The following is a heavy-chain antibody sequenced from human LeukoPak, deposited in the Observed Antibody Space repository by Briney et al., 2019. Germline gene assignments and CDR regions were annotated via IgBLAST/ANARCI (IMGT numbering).Heavy chain of an antibody. Sequence: LETLSLTCTVSGGSISSYYWSWIRQPPGKGLEWIGYIYYSGSTNYNPSLKSRVTISVDTSKNQFSLKLSSVTAADTAVYYCARGHPPVAGDAFDIWGQGTTVTVSS. V-gene: IGHV4-59*01. J-gene: IGHJ3*02. D-gene: IGHD2-15*01. CDR3: ARGHPPVAGDAFDI. CDR2: IYYSGST. CDR1: GGSISSYY.